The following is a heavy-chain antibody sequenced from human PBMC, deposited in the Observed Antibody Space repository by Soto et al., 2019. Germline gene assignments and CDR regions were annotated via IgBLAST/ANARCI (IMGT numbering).Heavy chain of an antibody. Sequence: EVQMVESGGGLVQPGGSLRLSCTASGLTFTRYWLNWVRQAPGKGLEWVANIKDDGSEIYYVDSVKGRFTISRDNAKISPFLQKNSLRAGDTAVYYWARGGMSYWNPFDYWGPGTQVTVSS. CDR2: IKDDGSEI. CDR1: GLTFTRYW. CDR3: ARGGMSYWNPFDY. J-gene: IGHJ4*02. V-gene: IGHV3-7*01. D-gene: IGHD1-1*01.